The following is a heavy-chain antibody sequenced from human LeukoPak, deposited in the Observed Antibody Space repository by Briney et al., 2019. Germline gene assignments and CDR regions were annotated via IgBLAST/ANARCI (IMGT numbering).Heavy chain of an antibody. D-gene: IGHD5-12*01. CDR3: ARDRAKVGYELDY. CDR1: GFTFSSYG. CDR2: IWYDGSNT. Sequence: GGSLRLSCAASGFTFSSYGMHWVRQAPGKGLEWVAMIWYDGSNTYYADSVKGRFTISRDNSKNTLYLQMNTLRTEDTAVYYCARDRAKVGYELDYWGQGTLVTVSS. V-gene: IGHV3-30*02. J-gene: IGHJ4*02.